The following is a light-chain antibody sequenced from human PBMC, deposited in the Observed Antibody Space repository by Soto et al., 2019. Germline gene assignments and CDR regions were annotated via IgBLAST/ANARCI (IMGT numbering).Light chain of an antibody. CDR1: QNVKRL. CDR2: EAS. CDR3: QQYNRYSWT. J-gene: IGKJ1*01. V-gene: IGKV1-5*03. Sequence: DIQMTQSPSTLSASVGDRFTVTCRASQNVKRLLAWYQQKPGKAPSLLIYEASTLQNGVPSRFGGSGSETEFTLTINSLQPDDSATYYCQQYNRYSWTFGQGTKVDIK.